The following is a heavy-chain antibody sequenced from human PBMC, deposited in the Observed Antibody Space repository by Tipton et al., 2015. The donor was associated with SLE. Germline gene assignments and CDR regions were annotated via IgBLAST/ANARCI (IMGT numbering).Heavy chain of an antibody. CDR1: GGSFSGYH. Sequence: LRLSCAVDGGSFSGYHWTWIRQPPGKGLEWIGEVYHSGITDSNPSLKSRVTISVDTSKNQFSLKLTSVTAADTAVYYCARAVPGGSTSGYWYFDLWGRGTLVTVSS. V-gene: IGHV4-34*01. D-gene: IGHD6-6*01. CDR2: VYHSGIT. CDR3: ARAVPGGSTSGYWYFDL. J-gene: IGHJ2*01.